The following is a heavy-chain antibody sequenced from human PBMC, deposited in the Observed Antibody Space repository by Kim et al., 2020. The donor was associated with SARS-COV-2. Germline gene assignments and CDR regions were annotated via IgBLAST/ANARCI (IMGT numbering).Heavy chain of an antibody. CDR2: ISAYNGNT. J-gene: IGHJ4*02. CDR1: GYTFTSYG. CDR3: ARDRTPPPTRIAVAGTGGDY. Sequence: ASVKVSCKASGYTFTSYGISWVRQAPGQGLEWMGWISAYNGNTNYAQKLQGRVTMTTDTSTSTAYMELRSLRSDDTAVYYCARDRTPPPTRIAVAGTGGDYWGQGTLVTVSS. D-gene: IGHD6-19*01. V-gene: IGHV1-18*04.